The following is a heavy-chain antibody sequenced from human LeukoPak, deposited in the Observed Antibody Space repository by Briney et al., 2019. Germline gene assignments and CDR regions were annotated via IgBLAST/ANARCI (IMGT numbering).Heavy chain of an antibody. CDR3: ARDSRSFDY. J-gene: IGHJ4*02. Sequence: SETLSLTCSVSGSSMRSGGYYWLWIRQPPGRELEWIGSIYYSGSTTYIPSLKSRATISQDTSKNQFSLKLTSVTAADTAVYYCARDSRSFDYWGQGTLVTVSS. CDR2: IYYSGST. CDR1: GSSMRSGGYY. V-gene: IGHV4-39*07. D-gene: IGHD6-25*01.